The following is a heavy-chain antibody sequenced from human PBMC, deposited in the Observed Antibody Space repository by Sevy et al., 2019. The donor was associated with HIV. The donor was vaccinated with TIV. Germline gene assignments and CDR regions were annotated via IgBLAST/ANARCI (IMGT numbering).Heavy chain of an antibody. CDR2: LSGSGAST. V-gene: IGHV3-23*01. Sequence: GGSLRLSCAASGFTFTTYAMGWVRQAPGKGLKWVSTLSGSGASTYYADSVKGRFTISRDNSKNTLFLQMDSLRAEDTGVYYCAKDFYDSSGYYPMEAFDIWGQGTMVTVSS. D-gene: IGHD3-22*01. CDR3: AKDFYDSSGYYPMEAFDI. J-gene: IGHJ3*02. CDR1: GFTFTTYA.